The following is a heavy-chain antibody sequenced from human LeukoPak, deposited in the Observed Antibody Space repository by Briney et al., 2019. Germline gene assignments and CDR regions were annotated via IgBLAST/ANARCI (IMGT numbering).Heavy chain of an antibody. CDR3: ARGPYGTGSHFDF. D-gene: IGHD3-10*01. J-gene: IGHJ4*02. CDR1: GSTFSSYD. Sequence: ASVKVSCKASGSTFSSYDINWVRQATGQGLEWMGWMNPSSGDTGYTQRFQGRVTMTRDTSISTAYMELSSLRSEDTAVYYCARGPYGTGSHFDFWGQGTLVTVSS. CDR2: MNPSSGDT. V-gene: IGHV1-8*02.